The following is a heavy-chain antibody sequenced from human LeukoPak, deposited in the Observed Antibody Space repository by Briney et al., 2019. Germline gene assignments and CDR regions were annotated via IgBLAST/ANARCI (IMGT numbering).Heavy chain of an antibody. Sequence: GGSLRLSCAASGFTFSSYGMHWVRQAPGKVLEWVAFIRYDGSNKYYADSVKGRFTISRDNSKNTLYLQMNSLRAEDTAVYYCARDPSSMVWDYYYYMDVWGKGTTVTISS. CDR3: ARDPSSMVWDYYYYMDV. CDR2: IRYDGSNK. D-gene: IGHD3-10*01. J-gene: IGHJ6*03. CDR1: GFTFSSYG. V-gene: IGHV3-30*02.